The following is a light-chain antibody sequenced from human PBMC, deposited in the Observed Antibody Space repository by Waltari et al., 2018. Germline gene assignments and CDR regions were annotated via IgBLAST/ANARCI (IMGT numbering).Light chain of an antibody. CDR3: QQYYTFPPT. J-gene: IGKJ3*01. CDR2: WAS. V-gene: IGKV4-1*01. CDR1: QNLLYSSNNKNY. Sequence: DIVMTQSPDSLSVSLGERATINCKSGQNLLYSSNNKNYLAWYQQKPGQPPKLLISWASTRKSGVPGRFSGSGSETDFTLTISNLQAEDVAVYYCQQYYTFPPTFGPGTKVDFK.